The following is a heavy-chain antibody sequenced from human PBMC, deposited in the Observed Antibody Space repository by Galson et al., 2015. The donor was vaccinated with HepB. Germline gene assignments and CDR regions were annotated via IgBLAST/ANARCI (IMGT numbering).Heavy chain of an antibody. CDR2: ISYAGSNK. D-gene: IGHD2-21*02. Sequence: SLRLSCAASGFTFSSYAMHWVRQAPGKGLEWVAVISYAGSNKYYADPVKGRFTISRDNSQNTLYLQMNSLRAEDTAVYYCAKPPLAYCGGDCYAASLFDYWGQGTLVTVSS. J-gene: IGHJ4*02. V-gene: IGHV3-30*04. CDR3: AKPPLAYCGGDCYAASLFDY. CDR1: GFTFSSYA.